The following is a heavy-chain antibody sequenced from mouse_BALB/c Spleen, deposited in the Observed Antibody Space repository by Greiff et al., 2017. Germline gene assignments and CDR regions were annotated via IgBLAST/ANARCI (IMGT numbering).Heavy chain of an antibody. CDR1: GYTFTSYW. Sequence: VQLQQPGAELVKPGASVKLSCKASGYTFTSYWMHWVKQRPGQGLEWIGEINPSNGRTNYDEKFQSKATLTVDKSSSTAYMQLSSLTSADAAVYYYARSPTPLIRVVDWGQGTTLTVSS. CDR3: ARSPTPLIRVVD. V-gene: IGHV1S81*02. D-gene: IGHD1-2*01. CDR2: INPSNGRT. J-gene: IGHJ2*01.